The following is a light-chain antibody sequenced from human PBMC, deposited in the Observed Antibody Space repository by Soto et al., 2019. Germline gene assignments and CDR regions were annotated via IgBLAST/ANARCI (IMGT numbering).Light chain of an antibody. CDR1: QPVNTF. CDR3: QQYKNYSYS. J-gene: IGKJ2*03. Sequence: IQMTQSPSTVSASVGDSVTISCRASQPVNTFLAWYQQKPGGAPKVVIFDASNLGSGFPSRFSGSGFGTEFTLSITILQPDDVATYYCQQYKNYSYSFGQGTKLEIK. CDR2: DAS. V-gene: IGKV1-5*01.